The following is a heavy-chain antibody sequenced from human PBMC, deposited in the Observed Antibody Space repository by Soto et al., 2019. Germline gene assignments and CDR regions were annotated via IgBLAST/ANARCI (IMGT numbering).Heavy chain of an antibody. CDR3: ARHPDCTVVTHCQFDF. J-gene: IGHJ4*02. CDR2: MSYPGKT. V-gene: IGHV4-39*01. D-gene: IGHD2-21*02. CDR1: GDSIRRGGYY. Sequence: PLVTMSLTCTVSGDSIRRGGYYWGWIRQPPGKGLEWMGSMSYPGKTYDNASLKSRVTMSLDTSKNQFSLRLTSVTAADTAIYYCARHPDCTVVTHCQFDFWGLGTLVTVSS.